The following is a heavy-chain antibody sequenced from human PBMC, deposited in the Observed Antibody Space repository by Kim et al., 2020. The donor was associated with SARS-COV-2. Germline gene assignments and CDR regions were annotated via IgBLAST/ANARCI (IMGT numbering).Heavy chain of an antibody. CDR3: ARGMQWLVSSWFDP. Sequence: SVKVSCKASGGTFSSYAISWVRQAPGQGLEWMGGIIPIFGTANYAQKFQGRVTITADESTSTAYMELSSLRSEDTAVYYCARGMQWLVSSWFDPWGQGTLVTVSS. CDR2: IIPIFGTA. J-gene: IGHJ5*02. V-gene: IGHV1-69*13. D-gene: IGHD6-19*01. CDR1: GGTFSSYA.